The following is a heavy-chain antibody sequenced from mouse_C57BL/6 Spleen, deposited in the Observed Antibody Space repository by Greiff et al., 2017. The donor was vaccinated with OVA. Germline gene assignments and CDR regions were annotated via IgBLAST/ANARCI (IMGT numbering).Heavy chain of an antibody. D-gene: IGHD1-1*01. CDR1: GFTFSSYA. V-gene: IGHV5-9-1*02. J-gene: IGHJ2*01. CDR3: TRCGSSLYFDY. CDR2: ISSGGDYI. Sequence: EVKLVESGEGLVKPGGSLKLSCAASGFTFSSYAMSWVRQTPEKRLEWVAYISSGGDYIYYADTVKGRFTISRDNARNTLYLQMSSLKSEDTAMYYCTRCGSSLYFDYWGQGTTLTVSS.